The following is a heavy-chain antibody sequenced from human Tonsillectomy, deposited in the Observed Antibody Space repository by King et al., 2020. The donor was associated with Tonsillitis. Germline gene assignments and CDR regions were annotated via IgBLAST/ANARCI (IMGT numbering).Heavy chain of an antibody. CDR3: ARFSTRSSGYYKY. Sequence: VQLQESGPGLVKPSETLSLTCTVSGGSVSSGSYYWSWIRQPPGKGLEWIGYIYYSGSTNYNPSLKSRVTISVDTSKNQFSLKLSSVTAADTAVYYCARFSTRSSGYYKYWGQGTLVTVSS. CDR2: IYYSGST. J-gene: IGHJ4*02. D-gene: IGHD3-22*01. V-gene: IGHV4-61*01. CDR1: GGSVSSGSYY.